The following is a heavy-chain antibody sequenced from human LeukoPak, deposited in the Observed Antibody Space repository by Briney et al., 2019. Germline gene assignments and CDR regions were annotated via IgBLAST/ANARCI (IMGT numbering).Heavy chain of an antibody. CDR1: GFTFSSYA. CDR3: AKLWLPEYYFDY. V-gene: IGHV3-23*01. D-gene: IGHD3-10*01. J-gene: IGHJ4*02. CDR2: ISGSGGST. Sequence: PGGSLRLPCAASGFTFSSYAMSWVRQAPGKGLEWVSAISGSGGSTYYADSVKGRFTISRDNSKNTLYLQMNSLRAEDTAVYYCAKLWLPEYYFDYWGQGTLVTVSS.